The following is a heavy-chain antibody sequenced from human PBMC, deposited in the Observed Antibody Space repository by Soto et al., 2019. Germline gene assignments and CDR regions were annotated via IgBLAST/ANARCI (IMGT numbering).Heavy chain of an antibody. CDR1: GGSISSYY. D-gene: IGHD3-16*01. Sequence: SETLSLTCTVSGGSISSYYWSWIRQPPGKGLEWIGYIYYSGSTNYNPSLKSRVTISVDTSKNQFSLKLSPVTAADTAVYYCAGGGCPFDYWGQGTLVTVSS. CDR2: IYYSGST. CDR3: AGGGCPFDY. V-gene: IGHV4-59*01. J-gene: IGHJ4*02.